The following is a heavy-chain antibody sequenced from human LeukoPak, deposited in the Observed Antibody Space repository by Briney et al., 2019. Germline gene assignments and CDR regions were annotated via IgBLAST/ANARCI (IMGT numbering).Heavy chain of an antibody. D-gene: IGHD2-8*01. CDR3: ARDKGVLDFDY. Sequence: GGSLRLSCAASGFTFSSYEMNWVRQAPGKGLEWVSYISSSGSTIYYADSVKGRFTIYRDNAKNPLYLQMNSLRAEDTAVYYCARDKGVLDFDYWGQGTLVTVSS. J-gene: IGHJ4*02. CDR1: GFTFSSYE. CDR2: ISSSGSTI. V-gene: IGHV3-48*03.